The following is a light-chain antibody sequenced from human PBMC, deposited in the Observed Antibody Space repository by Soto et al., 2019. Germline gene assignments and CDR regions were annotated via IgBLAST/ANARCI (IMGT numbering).Light chain of an antibody. J-gene: IGKJ1*01. Sequence: DIKMNLSLSTLSASVGDRVTITCRASQSISSSLAWYQQRPGKAPKLLIYDASSLQSGVPSRFSGSGSGTEFTLTINSLQPDDFATYYCQHYNSYSEAFGQGAKV. V-gene: IGKV1-5*01. CDR3: QHYNSYSEA. CDR2: DAS. CDR1: QSISSS.